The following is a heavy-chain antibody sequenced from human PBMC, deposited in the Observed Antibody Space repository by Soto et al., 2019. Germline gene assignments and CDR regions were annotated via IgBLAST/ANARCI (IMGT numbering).Heavy chain of an antibody. D-gene: IGHD2-21*02. CDR2: IYYSGRT. V-gene: IGHV4-39*01. J-gene: IGHJ4*02. CDR3: ARQRTTVVTQAYFDH. Sequence: SETLSLTCIVSGESISSSSYYWGWIRQPPGKGLEWIGSIYYSGRTYYNPSFKSRVTISIDTSKNQSSLKLSSVTATDTAVYYCARQRTTVVTQAYFDHWGQGALVTVSS. CDR1: GESISSSSYY.